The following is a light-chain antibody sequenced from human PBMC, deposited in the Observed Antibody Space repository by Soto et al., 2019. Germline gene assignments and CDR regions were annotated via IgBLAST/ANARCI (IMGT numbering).Light chain of an antibody. CDR2: EVS. V-gene: IGLV2-8*01. J-gene: IGLJ2*01. CDR3: SSFEASNNLL. CDR1: SSDVDDYNY. Sequence: QSALTQPRSVSGSPGQSVTISCTGTSSDVDDYNYVSWYQQHPDTAPKLMIYEVSKRPSGVPDRFSGSKSGNTASLTVSGLQVEDEADYYCSSFEASNNLLFGGGTKLTVL.